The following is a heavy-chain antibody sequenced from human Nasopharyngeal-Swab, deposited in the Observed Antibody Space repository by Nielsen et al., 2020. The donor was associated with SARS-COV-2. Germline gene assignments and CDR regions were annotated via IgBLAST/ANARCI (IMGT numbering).Heavy chain of an antibody. V-gene: IGHV5-51*01. CDR3: VRQGVTGTRADAFDI. CDR1: GYSFVTYW. Sequence: GESLKISCQASGYSFVTYWIGWVRQMPGKGLEWVGLIFPDDSDSRYSPSLQGKVTISADKSIGSAYLQWTSLKASDTAMYYCVRQGVTGTRADAFDIWGQGTMVTVSS. CDR2: IFPDDSDS. J-gene: IGHJ3*02. D-gene: IGHD1-7*01.